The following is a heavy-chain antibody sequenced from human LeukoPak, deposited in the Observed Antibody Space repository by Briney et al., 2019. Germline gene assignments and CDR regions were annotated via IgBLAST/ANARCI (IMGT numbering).Heavy chain of an antibody. Sequence: PSQTLSLTCTVSGDSISRGRYYWSWVRQPAGKELEWIGRIYASGKTDYNPYTPSLKSRVAMSLDTSKNQVSLYLTSVTAADTAMYFCARSFSEKFYFESWGQGTLVTVSS. J-gene: IGHJ4*02. V-gene: IGHV4-61*02. CDR3: ARSFSEKFYFES. CDR1: GDSISRGRYY. D-gene: IGHD1-26*01. CDR2: IYASGKT.